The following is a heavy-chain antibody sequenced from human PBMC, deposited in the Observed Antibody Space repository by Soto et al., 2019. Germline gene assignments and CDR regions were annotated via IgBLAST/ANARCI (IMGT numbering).Heavy chain of an antibody. V-gene: IGHV1-69*13. CDR3: ARDTGSSGAFDI. CDR1: GYIFTTYG. J-gene: IGHJ3*02. Sequence: PVKVSCKTSGYIFTTYGITWVRQATGQGLEWMGGIIPIFGTANYAQKFQGRVTITADESTSTAYMELSSLRSEDTAVYYCARDTGSSGAFDIWGQGTMVTVSS. CDR2: IIPIFGTA. D-gene: IGHD6-19*01.